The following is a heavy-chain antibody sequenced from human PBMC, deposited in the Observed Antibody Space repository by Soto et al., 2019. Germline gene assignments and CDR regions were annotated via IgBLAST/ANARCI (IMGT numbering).Heavy chain of an antibody. CDR1: GYTFTGYY. J-gene: IGHJ6*02. D-gene: IGHD2-2*01. V-gene: IGHV1-2*02. Sequence: ASVKVSCKASGYTFTGYYIHWVREAPGQGLEWMGWINPQTGGTSYAQKFQSRVTLSRDTSINTAYLELSRLRFDDAPVYFCARERYQVLSDGMDVWGQGTTVTVSS. CDR2: INPQTGGT. CDR3: ARERYQVLSDGMDV.